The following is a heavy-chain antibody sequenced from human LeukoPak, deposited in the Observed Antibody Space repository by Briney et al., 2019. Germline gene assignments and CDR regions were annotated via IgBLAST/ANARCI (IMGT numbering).Heavy chain of an antibody. CDR2: LSGDGGGA. CDR3: ARVPSSGYSSGWYSY. J-gene: IGHJ4*02. V-gene: IGHV3-23*01. Sequence: PGGSQRLSCAASGFTFSSYALSWVRQAPGKGLEWVSSLSGDGGGAYYGESVRGRFTISRDLSKNILYLQMNSLRAEDTAVYYCARVPSSGYSSGWYSYWGQGTLVTVSS. CDR1: GFTFSSYA. D-gene: IGHD6-19*01.